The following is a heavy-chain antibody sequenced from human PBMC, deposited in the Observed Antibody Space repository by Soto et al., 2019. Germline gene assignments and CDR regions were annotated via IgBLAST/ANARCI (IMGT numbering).Heavy chain of an antibody. D-gene: IGHD6-13*01. Sequence: QVQLQESGPGLVKPSETLSLTCTVSGASISSYYWNWIRQPPGKGLEWIGNMYYSGTTNYNPSLKSRVTISVDTSKNQFSLKLSSVTAADTAVYYCAAGNDYWGQGTLVTVSS. V-gene: IGHV4-59*01. CDR3: AAGNDY. CDR2: MYYSGTT. CDR1: GASISSYY. J-gene: IGHJ4*02.